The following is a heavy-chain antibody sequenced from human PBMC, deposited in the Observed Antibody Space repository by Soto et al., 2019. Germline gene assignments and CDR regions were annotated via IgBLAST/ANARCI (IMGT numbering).Heavy chain of an antibody. CDR3: AKDRGVVVPAAIPYYYYGMDV. Sequence: GGSLRLSCAASGFTFSSYGMHWFRQAPGKGLEWVAVISYDGSNKYYADPVKGRFTISRDNSKNTLYLQMNSLRAEDTAVYYCAKDRGVVVPAAIPYYYYGMDVWGQGTTVTSP. J-gene: IGHJ6*02. D-gene: IGHD2-2*02. CDR1: GFTFSSYG. CDR2: ISYDGSNK. V-gene: IGHV3-30*18.